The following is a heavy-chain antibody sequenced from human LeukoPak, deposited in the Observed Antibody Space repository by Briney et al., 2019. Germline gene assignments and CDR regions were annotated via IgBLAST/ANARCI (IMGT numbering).Heavy chain of an antibody. Sequence: GGSLRLSCAASGFTFSSYWMHWVRQAPGKGLVWVSHTNGDGSSTTYADSVKGRFTISRDNAKNTLYLQMNSLRAEDTAVYYCARGAGGAIWGQGTLVTVSS. CDR1: GFTFSSYW. V-gene: IGHV3-74*01. CDR3: ARGAGGAI. D-gene: IGHD2-21*01. J-gene: IGHJ4*02. CDR2: TNGDGSST.